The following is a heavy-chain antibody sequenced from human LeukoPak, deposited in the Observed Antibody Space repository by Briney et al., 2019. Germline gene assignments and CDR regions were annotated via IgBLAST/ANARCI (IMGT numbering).Heavy chain of an antibody. CDR3: ARASSWIHLWSL. J-gene: IGHJ4*02. Sequence: HPGGSLRLSCVASGFTFSSYSMNWVRQAPGKGLEWVALINSGGATYYADSVKGRFTISRDNSKNTVDFQLNSLRAEDTAVYYCARASSWIHLWSLWGQGTLVTVS. V-gene: IGHV3-66*01. CDR2: INSGGAT. CDR1: GFTFSSYS. D-gene: IGHD5-18*01.